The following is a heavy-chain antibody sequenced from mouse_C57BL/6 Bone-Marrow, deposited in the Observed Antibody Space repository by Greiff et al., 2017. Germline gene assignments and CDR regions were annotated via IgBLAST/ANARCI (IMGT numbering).Heavy chain of an antibody. CDR2: IDPSDSYT. D-gene: IGHD1-1*01. CDR1: GYTFTSYW. V-gene: IGHV1-69*01. J-gene: IGHJ2*01. Sequence: QVQLQQPGAELVMPGASVKLSCKASGYTFTSYWMHWVKQRSGQGLEWIGEIDPSDSYTNYNQKFKGKSTLTVDKSSSTAYMQLSSLTSEDSAVYYCASLYYYGSTLFDYWGQGTTLTVSS. CDR3: ASLYYYGSTLFDY.